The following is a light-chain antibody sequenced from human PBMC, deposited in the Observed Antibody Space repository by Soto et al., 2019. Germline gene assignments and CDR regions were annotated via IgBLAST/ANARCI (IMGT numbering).Light chain of an antibody. CDR3: CSYTGASTYV. V-gene: IGLV2-14*01. CDR1: SGDVGGYNY. Sequence: QSVLTQPASVSGSPGQSVTISCAGTSGDVGGYNYVYWYQQHPGKAPKLMIHAVTNRPSGVSNRFSGSKSGNTASLTISSLQAEDEADYYCCSYTGASTYVFGTGTKLTVL. J-gene: IGLJ1*01. CDR2: AVT.